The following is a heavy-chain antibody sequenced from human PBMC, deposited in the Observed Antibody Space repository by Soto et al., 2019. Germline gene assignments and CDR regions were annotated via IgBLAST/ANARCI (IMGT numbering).Heavy chain of an antibody. CDR2: IYHSGST. D-gene: IGHD2-15*01. J-gene: IGHJ3*02. CDR3: ARGGGDIVVVVAQRAFDI. V-gene: IGHV4-30-2*01. Sequence: LSLTCAVSGGSISSGGYSWSWIRQPPGKGLEWIGYIYHSGSTYYNPSLKSRVTISVDRSKNQFSLKLSSVTAADTAVYYCARGGGDIVVVVAQRAFDIWGQGTMVTVSS. CDR1: GGSISSGGYS.